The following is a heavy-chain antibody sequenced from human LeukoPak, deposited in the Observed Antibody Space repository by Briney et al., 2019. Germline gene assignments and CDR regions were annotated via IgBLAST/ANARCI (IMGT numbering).Heavy chain of an antibody. V-gene: IGHV4-30-2*01. CDR1: GGSISSGGYS. CDR2: IYHSGST. J-gene: IGHJ3*02. D-gene: IGHD3-10*01. CDR3: ARVSWFEVGAFDI. Sequence: SETLSLTCAVSGGSISSGGYSWSWIRQPPGKGLEWIGYIYHSGSTYYNPSLKSRVTISVDRSKNQSSLKLSSVTAADTAVYYCARVSWFEVGAFDIWGQGTMVTVSS.